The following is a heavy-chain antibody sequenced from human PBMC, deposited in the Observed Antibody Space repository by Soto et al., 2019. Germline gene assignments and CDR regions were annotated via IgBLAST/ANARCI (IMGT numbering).Heavy chain of an antibody. CDR3: AKDEGRFVKYYFRFGMDV. CDR1: GFSFSYYG. J-gene: IGHJ6*02. V-gene: IGHV3-30*18. Sequence: QVQLVESGGGVVQPGRSLRLSCAASGFSFSYYGMHWVRQAPGEGLEWVAVISYDGTNEYYADSVKGRLTISRDNSKNTLYLQINSLRAEDTAVYYCAKDEGRFVKYYFRFGMDVWGQGTTVTVSS. D-gene: IGHD3-3*01. CDR2: ISYDGTNE.